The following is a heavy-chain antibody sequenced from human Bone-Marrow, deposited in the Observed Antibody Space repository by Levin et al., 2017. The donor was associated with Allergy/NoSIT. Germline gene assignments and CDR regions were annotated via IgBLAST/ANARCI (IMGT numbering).Heavy chain of an antibody. CDR3: ARDLEGGYNQYYFDH. CDR1: GGSISSGGHY. Sequence: PSETLSLTCFVSGGSISSGGHYWSWIRQHPGKGLEWIGNMYDSGSMYYNPSLKSRVSISVDTSKNQFSLKLTSVTAADTAMYYCARDLEGGYNQYYFDHWGQGTLVTVSS. CDR2: MYDSGSM. D-gene: IGHD3-22*01. J-gene: IGHJ4*02. V-gene: IGHV4-31*03.